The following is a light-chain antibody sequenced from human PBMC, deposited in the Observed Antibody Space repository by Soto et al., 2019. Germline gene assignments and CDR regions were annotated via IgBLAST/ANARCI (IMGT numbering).Light chain of an antibody. CDR1: SSDVGGYNY. Sequence: QSALNQPASVSGSPGQSITISCTGTSSDVGGYNYVSWYQQHPGKAPKLMIYDVTNRPSGVSNRFSGSKSGNTASLTISGLQAEDEADYYCSSYTSSTTQIFGIGTKVTVL. CDR3: SSYTSSTTQI. V-gene: IGLV2-14*01. CDR2: DVT. J-gene: IGLJ1*01.